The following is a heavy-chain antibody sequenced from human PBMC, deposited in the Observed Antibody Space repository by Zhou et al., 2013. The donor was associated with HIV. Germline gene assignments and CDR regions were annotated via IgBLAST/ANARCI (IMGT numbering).Heavy chain of an antibody. CDR2: INPHSGDT. CDR1: GYTLSGYY. CDR3: ARVGEYSSSYAVFDI. J-gene: IGHJ3*02. Sequence: QVQLVQPGAEVRKPGAPVEITCEASGYTLSGYYLHWVRQAPGQGLEWMGWINPHSGDTKYSQKLQGWVTMTRDTAISTAYMELRRLKSDDTAVYYCARVGEYSSSYAVFDIWGQGTMVTVSS. V-gene: IGHV1-2*04. D-gene: IGHD6-6*01.